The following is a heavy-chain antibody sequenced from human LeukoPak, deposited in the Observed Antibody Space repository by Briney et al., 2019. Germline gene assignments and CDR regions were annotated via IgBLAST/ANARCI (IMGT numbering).Heavy chain of an antibody. Sequence: GESLKISCKGSGYSFTSHWIGWVRQMPGKGLEWMGIIYPGDSDTRYSPSFQGQVTISADKSISIAYLQWSSLKASDTAMYYCGRPQRLGAFDIWGQGTMVTVSS. V-gene: IGHV5-51*01. D-gene: IGHD5-24*01. CDR1: GYSFTSHW. J-gene: IGHJ3*02. CDR3: GRPQRLGAFDI. CDR2: IYPGDSDT.